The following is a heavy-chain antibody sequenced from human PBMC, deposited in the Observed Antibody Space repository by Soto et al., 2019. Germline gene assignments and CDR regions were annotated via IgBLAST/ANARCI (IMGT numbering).Heavy chain of an antibody. CDR2: ISAYNGNT. J-gene: IGHJ4*02. D-gene: IGHD2-15*01. CDR3: ARARGVSGYCSGGSCYPASEFDY. Sequence: ASVKVSCKASGYTFTSYGISWVRQAPGQGLEWMGWISAYNGNTNYAQKLQGRVTMTTDTSTSTAYMELRSLRSDDTAVYYCARARGVSGYCSGGSCYPASEFDYWGQGTLVTVSS. CDR1: GYTFTSYG. V-gene: IGHV1-18*01.